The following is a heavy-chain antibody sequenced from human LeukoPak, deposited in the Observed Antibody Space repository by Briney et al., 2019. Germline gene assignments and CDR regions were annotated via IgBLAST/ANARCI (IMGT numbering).Heavy chain of an antibody. Sequence: VSVKVSCKASGYTFTGYYMHWVRQAPGQGLEWMGWINPNSGGTNYAQKFQGRVTMTRDTSISTAYMELSRLRSDDTAVYYCAVSIAVAGHDAFDIWGQGTMVTVSS. CDR1: GYTFTGYY. D-gene: IGHD6-19*01. V-gene: IGHV1-2*02. J-gene: IGHJ3*02. CDR3: AVSIAVAGHDAFDI. CDR2: INPNSGGT.